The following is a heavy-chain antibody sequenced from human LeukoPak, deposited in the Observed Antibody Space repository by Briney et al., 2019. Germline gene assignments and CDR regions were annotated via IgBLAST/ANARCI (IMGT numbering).Heavy chain of an antibody. V-gene: IGHV3-23*01. Sequence: GGSLRLSCAASGFTFSSYAMSWVRQAPGKGLEGVSAITGSGGSKYYADSVKGRFTISRDNSKNTLYLQMNSLRAEDTAVYYCAKDLSRRYYDVYYFDYWGQGTLVTVSS. CDR2: ITGSGGSK. CDR1: GFTFSSYA. D-gene: IGHD3-16*01. J-gene: IGHJ4*02. CDR3: AKDLSRRYYDVYYFDY.